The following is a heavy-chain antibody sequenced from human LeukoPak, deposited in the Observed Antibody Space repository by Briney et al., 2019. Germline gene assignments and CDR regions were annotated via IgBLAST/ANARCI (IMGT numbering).Heavy chain of an antibody. Sequence: GGSLRLSCAASGFTFSSYGMHWVRQAPGKGLEWVAVIWFDGSNKFYRDSVRGRFTISRDDSKNTLYLQMNSLRAEDTAVYYCAKEAFIAVAMTDWGQGTLVTVSS. CDR2: IWFDGSNK. CDR1: GFTFSSYG. J-gene: IGHJ4*02. CDR3: AKEAFIAVAMTD. D-gene: IGHD6-19*01. V-gene: IGHV3-33*06.